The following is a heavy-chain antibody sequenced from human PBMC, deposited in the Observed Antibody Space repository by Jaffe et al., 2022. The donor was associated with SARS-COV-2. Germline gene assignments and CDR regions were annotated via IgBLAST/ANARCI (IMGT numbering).Heavy chain of an antibody. CDR2: IYYSGST. CDR3: AREIAVAGNPPLIFFDY. CDR1: GGSISSGGYY. V-gene: IGHV4-31*03. Sequence: QVQLQESGPGLVKPSQTLSLTCTVSGGSISSGGYYWSWIRQHPGKGLEWIGYIYYSGSTYYNPSLKSRVTISVDTSKNQFSLKLSSVTAADTAVYYCAREIAVAGNPPLIFFDYWGQGTLVTVSS. D-gene: IGHD6-19*01. J-gene: IGHJ4*02.